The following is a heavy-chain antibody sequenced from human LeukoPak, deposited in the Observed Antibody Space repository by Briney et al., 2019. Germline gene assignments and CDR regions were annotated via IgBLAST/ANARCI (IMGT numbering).Heavy chain of an antibody. D-gene: IGHD3-22*01. CDR3: ARASTGPGDSSGYYSRYYYYYMDV. Sequence: GASVKVSCKAFGYSFTGYHLHWVRQAPGQGLEWMGWISAYNGNTNYAQKLQGRVTMTTDTSTSTAYMELRSLRSDDTAVYYCARASTGPGDSSGYYSRYYYYYMDVWGKGTTVTVSS. J-gene: IGHJ6*03. CDR1: GYSFTGYH. V-gene: IGHV1-18*04. CDR2: ISAYNGNT.